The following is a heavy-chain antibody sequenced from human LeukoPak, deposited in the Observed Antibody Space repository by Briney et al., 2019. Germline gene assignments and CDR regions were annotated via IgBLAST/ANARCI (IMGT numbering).Heavy chain of an antibody. J-gene: IGHJ4*02. Sequence: TGGSLRLSCAASGFTFSSYSMNWVRQAPGEGLEWVPYISSSSSTIYYADSVKGRFTISRDNAKNSLYLQMNSLRAEDTAVYYCATGHLEYYDDSSGSGFDYWGQGTLVTVSS. V-gene: IGHV3-48*01. D-gene: IGHD3-22*01. CDR3: ATGHLEYYDDSSGSGFDY. CDR2: ISSSSSTI. CDR1: GFTFSSYS.